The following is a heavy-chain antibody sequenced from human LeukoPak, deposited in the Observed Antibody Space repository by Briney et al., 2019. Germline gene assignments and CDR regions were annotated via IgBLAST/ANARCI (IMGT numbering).Heavy chain of an antibody. D-gene: IGHD6-13*01. CDR1: GGTFSSYA. J-gene: IGHJ4*02. CDR3: ARDLRGILDY. V-gene: IGHV1-18*01. CDR2: ISAYNGNT. Sequence: ASVKVSCKASGGTFSSYAISWVRQAPGQGLEWMGWISAYNGNTNYAQKLQGRVTMTTDTSTSTAYMELRSLRSDDTAVYYCARDLRGILDYWGQGTLVTVSS.